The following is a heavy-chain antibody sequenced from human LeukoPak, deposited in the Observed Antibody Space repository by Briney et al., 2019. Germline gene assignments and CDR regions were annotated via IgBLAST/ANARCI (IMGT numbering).Heavy chain of an antibody. CDR3: ARGPGGSGSYLDY. CDR1: GFTFSSYA. CDR2: ISYDGSNK. V-gene: IGHV3-30-3*01. J-gene: IGHJ4*02. Sequence: GGSLRLSCAASGFTFSSYAMHWVRQAPGKGLKWVAVISYDGSNKYYADSVKGRFTISRDNSKNTLYLQMNSLRAEDTAVYYCARGPGGSGSYLDYWGQGTLVTVSS. D-gene: IGHD3-10*01.